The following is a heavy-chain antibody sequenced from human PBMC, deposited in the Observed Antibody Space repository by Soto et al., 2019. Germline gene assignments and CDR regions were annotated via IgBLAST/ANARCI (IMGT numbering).Heavy chain of an antibody. D-gene: IGHD3-10*01. J-gene: IGHJ6*02. Sequence: GASVKVSCKASGGTFSSYAISWVRQAPGQGLEWMGGIIPIFGTANYAQKFQGRVTITADESTSTAYMELSSLRSEDTAVYYCARAYGSGSYYSAWAHDPSPYYYYYGMDVWGQGTTVTVSS. CDR2: IIPIFGTA. V-gene: IGHV1-69*13. CDR3: ARAYGSGSYYSAWAHDPSPYYYYYGMDV. CDR1: GGTFSSYA.